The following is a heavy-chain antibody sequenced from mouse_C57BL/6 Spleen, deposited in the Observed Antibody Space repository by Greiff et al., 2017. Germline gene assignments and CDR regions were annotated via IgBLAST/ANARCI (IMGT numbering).Heavy chain of an antibody. J-gene: IGHJ3*01. CDR2: ISDGGSYT. V-gene: IGHV5-4*01. CDR1: GFTFSSYA. D-gene: IGHD3-2*02. Sequence: EVNVVESGGGLVKPGGSLKLSCAASGFTFSSYAMSWVRQTPEKRLEWVATISDGGSYTYYPDNVKGRFTISRDNAKNNLYLQMSHLKSEDTAMYYCAREGSGYVSWFAYWGQGTLVTVSA. CDR3: AREGSGYVSWFAY.